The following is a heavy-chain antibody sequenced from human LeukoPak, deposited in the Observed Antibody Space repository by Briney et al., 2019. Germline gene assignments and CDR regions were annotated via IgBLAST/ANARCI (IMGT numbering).Heavy chain of an antibody. J-gene: IGHJ4*02. Sequence: GASVTVSCKASGYTFTSYGISWVRQAPGQGLEWMGWISAYNGNTNYAQKLQGRVTMTTDTYTSTAYMELRSLRSDDTALYYCAREDDFSSSWYWGQGTLVTVSS. CDR2: ISAYNGNT. V-gene: IGHV1-18*04. CDR3: AREDDFSSSWY. D-gene: IGHD6-13*01. CDR1: GYTFTSYG.